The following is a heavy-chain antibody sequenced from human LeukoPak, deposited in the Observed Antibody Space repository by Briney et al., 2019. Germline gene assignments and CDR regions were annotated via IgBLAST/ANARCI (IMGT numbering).Heavy chain of an antibody. V-gene: IGHV1-2*02. J-gene: IGHJ4*02. CDR2: INPNSGGT. Sequence: ASVKVSCKASGYTFTSYDINWVRQAPGQGLEWMGWINPNSGGTNYAQKFQGRVTMTRDTSISTAYMELSRLRSDDTAVYYCARVAPGGYDSSGSAEEIYYFDYWGQGTLVTVSS. CDR1: GYTFTSYD. CDR3: ARVAPGGYDSSGSAEEIYYFDY. D-gene: IGHD3-22*01.